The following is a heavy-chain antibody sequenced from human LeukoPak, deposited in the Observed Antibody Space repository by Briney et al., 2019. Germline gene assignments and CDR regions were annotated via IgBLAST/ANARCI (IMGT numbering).Heavy chain of an antibody. CDR2: INPNSGGT. D-gene: IGHD2-15*01. Sequence: GASVTVSFTASVYTFTDYYMHWVRQAPGQGREWMGWINPNSGGTNYAQKFQGRVTMTRDTSISTAYMELSRLRSDDTAVYYCSRMNGRAVVAATDYWGQGTLVTVSS. CDR1: VYTFTDYY. J-gene: IGHJ4*02. CDR3: SRMNGRAVVAATDY. V-gene: IGHV1-2*02.